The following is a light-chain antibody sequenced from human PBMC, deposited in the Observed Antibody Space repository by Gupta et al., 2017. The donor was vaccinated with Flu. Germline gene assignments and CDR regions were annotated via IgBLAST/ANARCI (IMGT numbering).Light chain of an antibody. V-gene: IGKV3-15*01. CDR2: GAS. CDR1: RNIDSD. Sequence: VMTQSPATLSVSPGETATLSCRASRNIDSDLAWYQHKPGQAPRLLIHGASSRATGMPARFSGSGAGTQYTLTINGRQSEDLAVYICQQYNSWPPFTFGQGTRVEIK. CDR3: QQYNSWPPFT. J-gene: IGKJ3*01.